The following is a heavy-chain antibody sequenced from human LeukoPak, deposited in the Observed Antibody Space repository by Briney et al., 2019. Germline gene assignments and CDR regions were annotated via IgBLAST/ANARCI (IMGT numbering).Heavy chain of an antibody. J-gene: IGHJ4*02. V-gene: IGHV3-74*01. D-gene: IGHD4-17*01. Sequence: GGSLRLSCAATGFTFSSYWMHWVRQAPGKGLVWVSRINTDGSSTSYADSVKGRFTISRDNAKNTLYLQMNSLRAEDTAVYYCARGSYGDYDSDYWGQGTLVTVSS. CDR2: INTDGSST. CDR3: ARGSYGDYDSDY. CDR1: GFTFSSYW.